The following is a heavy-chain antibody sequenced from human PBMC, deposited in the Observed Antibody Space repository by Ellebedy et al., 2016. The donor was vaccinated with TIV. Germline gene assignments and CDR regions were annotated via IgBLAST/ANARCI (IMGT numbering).Heavy chain of an antibody. CDR3: ATQWELYD. CDR2: ISSDSDTI. Sequence: GGSLRLSCAASSFTFGSYGMNWVRQAPGKGLEWVAYISSDSDTIYYADSVKGRFTISRDDAKNSLYLQMNSLRDEDTAVYYCATQWELYDWGQGTPVTVSS. D-gene: IGHD1-26*01. V-gene: IGHV3-48*02. CDR1: SFTFGSYG. J-gene: IGHJ4*02.